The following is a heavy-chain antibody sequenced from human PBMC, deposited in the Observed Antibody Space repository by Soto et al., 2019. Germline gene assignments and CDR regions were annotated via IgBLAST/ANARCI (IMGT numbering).Heavy chain of an antibody. J-gene: IGHJ6*02. V-gene: IGHV1-58*01. CDR2: IVGGSGNT. CDR1: GFTFSTSA. Sequence: ASVKVSCKASGFTFSTSAVQWVRQARGQRPEWMGWIVGGSGNTNYAQNSQERVIITRDMSTSTVYMELSSLRSDDTAVYFCAARRSGLYAMDVWSQGTTVTVSS. D-gene: IGHD1-26*01. CDR3: AARRSGLYAMDV.